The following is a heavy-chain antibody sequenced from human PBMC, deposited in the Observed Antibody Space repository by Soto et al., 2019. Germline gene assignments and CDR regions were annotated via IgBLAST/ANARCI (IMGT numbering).Heavy chain of an antibody. CDR1: GFTFSSYA. Sequence: GGSLRLSCAASGFTFSSYAMSWVRQAPGKGLEWVSAISGSGGSTYYADSVKGRFTISRDNSKNTLYLQMNSLRAEDTAVYYCAKRSGFLEWSLPLAPWGQGTLVTVSS. V-gene: IGHV3-23*01. CDR2: ISGSGGST. CDR3: AKRSGFLEWSLPLAP. J-gene: IGHJ5*02. D-gene: IGHD3-3*01.